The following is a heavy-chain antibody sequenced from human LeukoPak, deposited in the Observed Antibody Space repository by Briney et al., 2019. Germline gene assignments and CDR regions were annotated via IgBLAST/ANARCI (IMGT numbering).Heavy chain of an antibody. CDR1: GYTFTGYY. CDR2: INPNSGGT. Sequence: GASVTVSCKASGYTFTGYYMHWVRQAPGQGLEWMGWINPNSGGTNYAQKFQGRVTMTRDTSISTAYMELSRLRSDDTAVYYCARICSSTSCYGSYYYYYYMDVWGKGTTVTVSS. CDR3: ARICSSTSCYGSYYYYYYMDV. D-gene: IGHD2-2*01. V-gene: IGHV1-2*02. J-gene: IGHJ6*03.